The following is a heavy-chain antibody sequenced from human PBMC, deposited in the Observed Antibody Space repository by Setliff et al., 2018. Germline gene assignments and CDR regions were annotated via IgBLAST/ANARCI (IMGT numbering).Heavy chain of an antibody. CDR2: IYHSGGA. J-gene: IGHJ4*02. D-gene: IGHD5-12*01. V-gene: IGHV4-59*01. CDR1: GDSINNFY. Sequence: PSETLSLTCTVSGDSINNFYWTWIRQPPGKGLEWIGYIYHSGGANYSPSLKSRVTVSVDTSKNQFSLRLISVTAADTAVYYCARGGTFRYFDYWGQGTPVTVSS. CDR3: ARGGTFRYFDY.